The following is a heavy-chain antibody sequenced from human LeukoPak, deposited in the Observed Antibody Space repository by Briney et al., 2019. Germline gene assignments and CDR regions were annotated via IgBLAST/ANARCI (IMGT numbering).Heavy chain of an antibody. Sequence: SETLSLTCTVSGDPISSSSYYWGWIRQPPGKGLEWIGSIYYSGSTYYNPSLKSRVTISVDTSKNQFALKLSSVTAADTAVYYCARWVDYDYVWGSPTPGGFDPWGQGTLVTVSS. D-gene: IGHD3-16*01. J-gene: IGHJ5*02. CDR3: ARWVDYDYVWGSPTPGGFDP. V-gene: IGHV4-39*01. CDR2: IYYSGST. CDR1: GDPISSSSYY.